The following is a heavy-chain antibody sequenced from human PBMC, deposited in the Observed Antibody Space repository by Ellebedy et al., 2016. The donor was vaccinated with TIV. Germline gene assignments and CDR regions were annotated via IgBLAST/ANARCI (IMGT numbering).Heavy chain of an antibody. V-gene: IGHV1-18*04. CDR3: ARDVGYCSSTSCYTGGR. D-gene: IGHD2-2*02. CDR1: SYTFTSYG. CDR2: ISAYNGNT. J-gene: IGHJ4*02. Sequence: ASVKVSXKASSYTFTSYGISWVRQAPGQGLEWMGWISAYNGNTNYAQKLQGRVTMTTDTSTSTAYMELRSLRSDDTAVYYCARDVGYCSSTSCYTGGRWGQGTLVTVSS.